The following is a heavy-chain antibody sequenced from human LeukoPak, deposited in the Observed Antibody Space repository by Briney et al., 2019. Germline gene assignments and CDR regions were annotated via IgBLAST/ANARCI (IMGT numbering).Heavy chain of an antibody. CDR2: IYYSGST. CDR3: ARAIAAAGHLYYYYYYYMDV. J-gene: IGHJ6*03. Sequence: SETLSLTCTVSGGSISSYYWSWIRQPPGKGLEWIGYIYYSGSTNYNPSLKSRVTISVGTSKNQFSLKLSSVTAADTAVYYCARAIAAAGHLYYYYYYYMDVWGKGTTVTVSS. CDR1: GGSISSYY. V-gene: IGHV4-59*01. D-gene: IGHD6-13*01.